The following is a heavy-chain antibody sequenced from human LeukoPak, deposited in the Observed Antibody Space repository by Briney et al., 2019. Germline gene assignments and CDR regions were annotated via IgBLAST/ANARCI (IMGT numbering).Heavy chain of an antibody. D-gene: IGHD3-22*01. J-gene: IGHJ3*02. V-gene: IGHV4-59*11. CDR3: ARLLDNDSSGYPDTFDM. Sequence: TSETLSLTCTVSGGSMNSHFWSWIRQPPGKGLEWIGYMDYSGSTKYNPSLQSRVTISVDTSESNFSLKLTSVTAADTAVYYCARLLDNDSSGYPDTFDMWGQGTVVIVS. CDR2: MDYSGST. CDR1: GGSMNSHF.